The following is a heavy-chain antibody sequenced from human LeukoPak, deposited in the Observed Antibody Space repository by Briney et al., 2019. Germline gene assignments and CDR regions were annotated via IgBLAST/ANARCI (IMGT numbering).Heavy chain of an antibody. CDR2: ISGSGGST. Sequence: GGSLRLSCAASGFTFSSYAMSWVRQAPGKGLEWVSAISGSGGSTYYADSVKGRFTISRDNSKNTLYLQMNSLGAEDTAVYYCAKDSQGYSYGYFAFDIWGQGTMVTVSS. J-gene: IGHJ3*02. D-gene: IGHD5-18*01. CDR1: GFTFSSYA. CDR3: AKDSQGYSYGYFAFDI. V-gene: IGHV3-23*01.